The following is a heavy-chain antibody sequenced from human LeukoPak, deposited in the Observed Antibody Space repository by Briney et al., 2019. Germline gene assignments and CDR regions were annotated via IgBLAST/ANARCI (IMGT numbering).Heavy chain of an antibody. V-gene: IGHV3-7*01. CDR1: GFTLSGYS. CDR2: IKGDGSEK. Sequence: GGSLRLSCAASGFTLSGYSMSWVRQAPGEGLEWVASIKGDGSEKYYVDSVKGRFTISRDNAKNSLYLQMNSLRAEDTAVYYCARDRGWRSSGYYLYYFDFWGQGTLVTVSS. CDR3: ARDRGWRSSGYYLYYFDF. D-gene: IGHD3-22*01. J-gene: IGHJ4*02.